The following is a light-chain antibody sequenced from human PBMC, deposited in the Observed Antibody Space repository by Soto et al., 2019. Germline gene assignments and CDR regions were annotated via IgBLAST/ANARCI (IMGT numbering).Light chain of an antibody. CDR3: QQYYSYPLT. CDR2: AAS. V-gene: IGKV1-8*01. Sequence: AIRMTQYPSSLSASTGDRVTRTCRASQGISSYLAWYQQKPGKAPKLLIYAASTLQSGVPSRFSGSGSGTDFTLTISCLQSEDFATYYCQQYYSYPLTFGGGTKVDI. CDR1: QGISSY. J-gene: IGKJ4*01.